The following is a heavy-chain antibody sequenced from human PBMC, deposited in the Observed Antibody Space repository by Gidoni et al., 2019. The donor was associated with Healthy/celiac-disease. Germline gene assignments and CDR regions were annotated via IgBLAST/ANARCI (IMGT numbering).Heavy chain of an antibody. Sequence: QVQLVESGGGVVQPGRSLRLSCVASGFSFSCYGMHWVRQAPGKGLEWVAVIWYDGSNKYYADSVKGRFTISRVNSKNTLYLQMNSLRAEDTAVYYCARLSDYSSSWYHFDYWGQGTLVTVSS. CDR1: GFSFSCYG. D-gene: IGHD6-13*01. CDR3: ARLSDYSSSWYHFDY. CDR2: IWYDGSNK. V-gene: IGHV3-33*01. J-gene: IGHJ4*02.